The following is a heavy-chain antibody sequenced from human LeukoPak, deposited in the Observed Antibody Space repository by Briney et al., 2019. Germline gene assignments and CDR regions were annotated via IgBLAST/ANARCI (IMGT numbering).Heavy chain of an antibody. D-gene: IGHD2-2*01. J-gene: IGHJ5*02. V-gene: IGHV1-69*04. CDR2: IIPILGIA. CDR1: GGTFSSYA. CDR3: ARDGVVVPAAAICWFDP. Sequence: ASVKVSCKASGGTFSSYAISWVRQAPGQGLEWMGRIIPILGIANYAQKFQGRVTITADKSTSTAYMELSSLRSEDTAVYYCARDGVVVPAAAICWFDPWGQGTLVTVSS.